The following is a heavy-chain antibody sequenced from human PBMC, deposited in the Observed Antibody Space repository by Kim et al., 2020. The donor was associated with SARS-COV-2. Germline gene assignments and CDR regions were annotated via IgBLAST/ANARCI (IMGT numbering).Heavy chain of an antibody. V-gene: IGHV1-3*04. CDR2: INTGNDNT. CDR3: ARAGRYDSTWYVDDAFDI. CDR1: GYTFTIYA. D-gene: IGHD6-13*01. Sequence: ASVKVSCKASGYTFTIYAIHWVRQAPGQRLEWMGWINTGNDNTKYSQKFQGRVTITRDTSASTAYMELSSLRSEDTAVYYCARAGRYDSTWYVDDAFDIWGQGTMVTVSS. J-gene: IGHJ3*02.